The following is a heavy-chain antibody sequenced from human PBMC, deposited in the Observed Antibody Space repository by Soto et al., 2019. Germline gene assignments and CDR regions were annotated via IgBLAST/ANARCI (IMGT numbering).Heavy chain of an antibody. CDR3: ARGVTKLLFRDFAFGVVIKGLGEFDY. D-gene: IGHD3-3*01. Sequence: GASVKVSCKASGYTFTSYYMHGVRHAPGQGLEWMGIINPSGGSTSYAQKFQGRVTMTRDTSTSTVYMELSSLRSEDTAVYYCARGVTKLLFRDFAFGVVIKGLGEFDYWGQGTLVTVSS. J-gene: IGHJ4*02. CDR1: GYTFTSYY. CDR2: INPSGGST. V-gene: IGHV1-46*03.